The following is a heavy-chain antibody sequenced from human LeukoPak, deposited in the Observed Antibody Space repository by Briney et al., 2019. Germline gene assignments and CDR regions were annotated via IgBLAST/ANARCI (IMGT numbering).Heavy chain of an antibody. Sequence: PGGSLRLSCAASGFTFSSYWMHWVRQTPGKGLVWVSRIDRDGNIASYADSVKGRFTISRDNAKNSLYLQMNSLRAEDTAVYYCASDDYGGNSNDAFDIWGQGTMVTVSS. CDR1: GFTFSSYW. D-gene: IGHD4-23*01. CDR2: IDRDGNIA. J-gene: IGHJ3*02. CDR3: ASDDYGGNSNDAFDI. V-gene: IGHV3-74*01.